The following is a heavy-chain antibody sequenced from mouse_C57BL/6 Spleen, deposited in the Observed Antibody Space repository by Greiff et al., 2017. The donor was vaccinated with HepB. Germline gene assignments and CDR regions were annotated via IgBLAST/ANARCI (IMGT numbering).Heavy chain of an antibody. CDR2: IYPGDGDT. D-gene: IGHD5-5*01. V-gene: IGHV1-82*01. CDR1: GYAFSSSW. CDR3: ASEDYRFAY. Sequence: LQQSGPELVKPGASVKISCKASGYAFSSSWMNWVKQRPGKGLEWIGRIYPGDGDTNYNGKFKGKATLTADKSSSTAYMQLSSLTSEDSAVYFCASEDYRFAYWGQGTLVTVSA. J-gene: IGHJ3*01.